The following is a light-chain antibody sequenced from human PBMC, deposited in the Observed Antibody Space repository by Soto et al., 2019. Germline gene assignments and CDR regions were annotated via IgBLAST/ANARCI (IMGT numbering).Light chain of an antibody. Sequence: EIVLTQSPGTLSLSPGERATLSCRASQGIGENLAWYQHKPGQTPRLLIYDTSARATGVPARFSGSRPGPECTLTISSLPPDDFATYYCQRYNTYPYTFGQGTKVDIK. J-gene: IGKJ2*01. CDR1: QGIGEN. V-gene: IGKV3-15*01. CDR3: QRYNTYPYT. CDR2: DTS.